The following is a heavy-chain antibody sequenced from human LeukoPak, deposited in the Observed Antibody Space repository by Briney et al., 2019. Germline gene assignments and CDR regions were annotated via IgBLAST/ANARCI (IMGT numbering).Heavy chain of an antibody. CDR3: ARQQLVPNWFDP. J-gene: IGHJ5*02. Sequence: GASVKVSCKASGYIFTSYDISWVRQAPGQGLEWMGWIRSNDGHTKYAQKLQGRVTMTIDTSTTTVYMELRSLTSDDTAMYYCARQQLVPNWFDPWGQGTLVTVSS. CDR1: GYIFTSYD. V-gene: IGHV1-18*01. CDR2: IRSNDGHT. D-gene: IGHD6-13*01.